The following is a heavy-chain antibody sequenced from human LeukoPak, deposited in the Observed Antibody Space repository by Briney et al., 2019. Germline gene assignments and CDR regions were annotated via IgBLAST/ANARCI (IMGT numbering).Heavy chain of an antibody. D-gene: IGHD6-19*01. Sequence: GGSLRLSCAASGFTFSSYGMHWVRQAPGKGLEWVAVISYDGSNKYYADSVKGRFTISRDNSKNTLYLQMNGLRAEDTAVYYCAKRIAVAGSHGMDVWGQGTTVTVSS. CDR1: GFTFSSYG. J-gene: IGHJ6*02. CDR3: AKRIAVAGSHGMDV. V-gene: IGHV3-30*18. CDR2: ISYDGSNK.